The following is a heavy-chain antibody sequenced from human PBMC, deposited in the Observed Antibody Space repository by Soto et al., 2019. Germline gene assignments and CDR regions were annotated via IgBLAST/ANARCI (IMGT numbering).Heavy chain of an antibody. CDR3: ARARGWDTDY. CDR1: GFTFSSYA. CDR2: ISYDGSNK. J-gene: IGHJ4*02. D-gene: IGHD1-26*01. V-gene: IGHV3-30-3*01. Sequence: QVQLVESGGGVVQPGRSPRLSCAASGFTFSSYAMHWVRQAPGKGLEWVAVISYDGSNKYYADSVKGRFTISRDNSKNTLYLQMNSLRAEDTAVYYCARARGWDTDYWGQGTLVTVSS.